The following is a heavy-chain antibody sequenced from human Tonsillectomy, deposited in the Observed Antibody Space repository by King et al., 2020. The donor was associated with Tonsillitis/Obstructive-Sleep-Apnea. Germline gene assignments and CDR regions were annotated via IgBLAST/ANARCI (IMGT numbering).Heavy chain of an antibody. J-gene: IGHJ2*01. CDR2: IDWDNDK. Sequence: VTLKESGPALVKPTQTLTLTCTFSGFSLSTSGMCVSWIRQPPGKALEWLALIDWDNDKYYSTSLNHRLTISKDTTKKQVVLTMTNMDPVDTATYYCGRISGCYLDSYWYFDLWGRGTLVTVSS. CDR3: GRISGCYLDSYWYFDL. D-gene: IGHD2-2*01. V-gene: IGHV2-70*01. CDR1: GFSLSTSGMC.